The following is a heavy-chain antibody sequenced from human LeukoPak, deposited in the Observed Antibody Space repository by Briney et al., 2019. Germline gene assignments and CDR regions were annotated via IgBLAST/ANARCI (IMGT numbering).Heavy chain of an antibody. J-gene: IGHJ4*02. CDR3: ARSRSNVGYYFDY. CDR1: GYSFSTYW. CDR2: IFPSDSDT. Sequence: GESLRISFKGSGYSFSTYWIGWVRQMPGIGLEWMGIIFPSDSDTIYSPSLRGQVSISADKSTGTAYLQWSSLKASDTAMYYCARSRSNVGYYFDYWGQGTLVTVSS. V-gene: IGHV5-51*01. D-gene: IGHD3-10*01.